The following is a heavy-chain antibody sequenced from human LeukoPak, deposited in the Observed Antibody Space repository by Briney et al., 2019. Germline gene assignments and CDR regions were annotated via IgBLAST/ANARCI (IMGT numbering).Heavy chain of an antibody. V-gene: IGHV3-66*01. Sequence: GGSLRLSCAASGFTFSSYWMSWVRQAPGKGLEWVSVIYSGGSTYYADSVKGRFTISRDNSKNTLYLQMNSLRAEDTAVYYCASPLNSGSFDYWGQGTLVTVSS. J-gene: IGHJ4*02. CDR3: ASPLNSGSFDY. D-gene: IGHD1-26*01. CDR2: IYSGGST. CDR1: GFTFSSYW.